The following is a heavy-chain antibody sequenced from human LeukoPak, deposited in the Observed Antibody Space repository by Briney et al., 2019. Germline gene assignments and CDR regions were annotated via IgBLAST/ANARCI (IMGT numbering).Heavy chain of an antibody. CDR3: AITHGYYDGSGYWVQ. V-gene: IGHV3-23*01. D-gene: IGHD3-22*01. CDR2: ITPNADRT. J-gene: IGHJ1*01. CDR1: GFTFGSYG. Sequence: GGALRLSCAASGFTFGSYGMSWVRQAPGTGLEGVSFITPNADRTSYADYVEGRFTISSDNPRNTLYMQMNSLRDEDTALYYCAITHGYYDGSGYWVQWGQGTLVTVSS.